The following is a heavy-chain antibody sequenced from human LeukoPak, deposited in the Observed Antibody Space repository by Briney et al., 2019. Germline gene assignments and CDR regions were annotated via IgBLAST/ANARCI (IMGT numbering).Heavy chain of an antibody. Sequence: SVMVSCKASGGTFSSYAISWVRPAPGQGLEWMGGIIPIFGTANYAQKFQGRVTITADESTSTAYMELSSLRSEDTAVYYCARESIAAAGIVYFDYWGQGTLVTVSS. CDR1: GGTFSSYA. D-gene: IGHD6-13*01. V-gene: IGHV1-69*13. CDR3: ARESIAAAGIVYFDY. J-gene: IGHJ4*02. CDR2: IIPIFGTA.